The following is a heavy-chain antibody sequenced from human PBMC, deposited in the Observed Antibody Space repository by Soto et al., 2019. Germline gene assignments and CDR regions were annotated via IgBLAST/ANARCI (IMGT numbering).Heavy chain of an antibody. J-gene: IGHJ4*02. CDR1: GYTFTSYG. CDR2: INAGHGNT. V-gene: IGHV1-3*01. Sequence: ASVKVSCKASGYTFTSYGISWVRQAPGQGLEWMGWINAGHGNTEYSQNFQGRVTITRDTSASTAYMELSSLRSEDTAVYYCARVGPYYYGSGTYLDLFDYWGQGTLVTVSS. D-gene: IGHD3-10*01. CDR3: ARVGPYYYGSGTYLDLFDY.